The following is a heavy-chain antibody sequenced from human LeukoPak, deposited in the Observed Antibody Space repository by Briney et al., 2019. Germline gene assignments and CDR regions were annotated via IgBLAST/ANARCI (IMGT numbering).Heavy chain of an antibody. V-gene: IGHV4-4*07. CDR3: ARDLYYYGSGSSNWFDP. CDR1: GGSIISYY. Sequence: SETLSLTCTVSGGSIISYYWSWIRQPAGKGLEWIGRIYTSGSTNYNPFLKSRVTMSVDTSKNQFSLKLSSVTAADTAVYYCARDLYYYGSGSSNWFDPWGQGTLVTVSS. J-gene: IGHJ5*02. D-gene: IGHD3-10*01. CDR2: IYTSGST.